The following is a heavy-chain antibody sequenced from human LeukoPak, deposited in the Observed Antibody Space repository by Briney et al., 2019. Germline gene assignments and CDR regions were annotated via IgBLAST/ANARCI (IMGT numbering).Heavy chain of an antibody. V-gene: IGHV1-2*02. CDR3: ASALGTTGTARHFDY. D-gene: IGHD1-1*01. CDR2: INPNSGGT. J-gene: IGHJ4*02. Sequence: ASVKVSCKASGYTFTGYYMHWVRRAPGQGLEWMGWINPNSGGTNYAQKFQGRVTMTRDTSISTAYMELSRLRSDDTAVYYCASALGTTGTARHFDYWGQGTLVTVSS. CDR1: GYTFTGYY.